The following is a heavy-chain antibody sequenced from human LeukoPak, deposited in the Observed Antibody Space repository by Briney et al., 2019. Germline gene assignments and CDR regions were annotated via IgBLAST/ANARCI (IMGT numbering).Heavy chain of an antibody. D-gene: IGHD1-1*01. V-gene: IGHV3-49*03. Sequence: GGSLRLSCTSSGFTFREFAVSWFRQAPGKGLEWIGFIRSSIYGGTPKAAASVKGRFIFSRDDSKGVAYLRMNSLKTDDTAVYYCSREWGNGNDLRPNSWGQGTLVTVSS. CDR2: IRSSIYGGTP. J-gene: IGHJ1*01. CDR1: GFTFREFA. CDR3: SREWGNGNDLRPNS.